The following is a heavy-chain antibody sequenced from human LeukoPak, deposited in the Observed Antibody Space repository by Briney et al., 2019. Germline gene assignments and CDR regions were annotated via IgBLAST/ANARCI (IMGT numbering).Heavy chain of an antibody. V-gene: IGHV3-7*04. CDR1: GFTFSSYW. J-gene: IGHJ4*02. CDR2: IKHDGSDK. CDR3: ARSQSLGY. Sequence: GGSLRLSCAAAGFTFSSYWMSWVRQAPGKGLEWVANIKHDGSDKYYVDSVKGRFTISRDNAENSLYLQMNSLRAEDTAMYYCARSQSLGYWGQGTLVTVSS.